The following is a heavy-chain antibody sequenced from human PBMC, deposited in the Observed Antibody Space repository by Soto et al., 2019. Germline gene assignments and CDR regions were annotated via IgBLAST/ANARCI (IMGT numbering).Heavy chain of an antibody. CDR3: ARDRALRDSSSWSPWAPNNYYYYGMDV. D-gene: IGHD6-13*01. CDR2: IWYDGSNK. V-gene: IGHV3-33*01. J-gene: IGHJ6*02. CDR1: GFTFSSYG. Sequence: GGSLRLSCAASGFTFSSYGMHWVRQAPGKGLEWVAVIWYDGSNKYYADSVKGRFTISRDNSKNTLYLQMNSLRAEDTAVYYCARDRALRDSSSWSPWAPNNYYYYGMDVWGQGTTVTVSS.